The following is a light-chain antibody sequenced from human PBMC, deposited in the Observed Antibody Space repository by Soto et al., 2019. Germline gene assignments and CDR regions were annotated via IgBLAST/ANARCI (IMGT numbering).Light chain of an antibody. J-gene: IGKJ1*01. V-gene: IGKV1-5*01. CDR2: DAC. CDR1: QSIRSW. CDR3: QEYNSDSRT. Sequence: DIQMTQSPSTQSASVGDRVIITCRASQSIRSWLAWYQQKPGKAPKLLIYDACTLESGVQTRFSGSGSGTEFTLTISSLQPDDFATYYCQEYNSDSRTFGQGTKVDIK.